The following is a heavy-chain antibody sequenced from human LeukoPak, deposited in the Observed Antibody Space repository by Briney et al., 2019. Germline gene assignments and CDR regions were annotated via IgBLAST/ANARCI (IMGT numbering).Heavy chain of an antibody. CDR1: GFTFSSYE. CDR3: ARERRGYSGYDSVRGDY. D-gene: IGHD5-12*01. J-gene: IGHJ4*02. Sequence: GGSLRLSCAASGFTFSSYEMNWVRQAPGKGLEWVSCISSSGSTIYYADSVKGRFTISRDNAKNSLYLQMNSLRAEDTAVYYCARERRGYSGYDSVRGDYWGQGTLVTVSS. CDR2: ISSSGSTI. V-gene: IGHV3-48*03.